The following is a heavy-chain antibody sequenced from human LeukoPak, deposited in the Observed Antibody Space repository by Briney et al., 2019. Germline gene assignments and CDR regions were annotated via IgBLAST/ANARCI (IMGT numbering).Heavy chain of an antibody. Sequence: GSLRLSCAASGFTFSGYAMSWVRQAPGKGLEWVSAISGSGGSTYYADSVKGRFTISRDNSKNTLYLQMSSLRAEDTAVYYCAKEGATVTRKRYFDYWGQGTLVTVSS. CDR3: AKEGATVTRKRYFDY. J-gene: IGHJ4*02. CDR1: GFTFSGYA. CDR2: ISGSGGST. D-gene: IGHD4-11*01. V-gene: IGHV3-23*01.